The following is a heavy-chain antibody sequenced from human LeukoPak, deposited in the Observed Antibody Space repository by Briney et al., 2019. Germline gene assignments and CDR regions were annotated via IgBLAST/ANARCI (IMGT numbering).Heavy chain of an antibody. CDR3: ARHPYYCSRVGWFDH. J-gene: IGHJ5*02. CDR2: INPNSGGT. CDR1: GYTFTGYY. D-gene: IGHD2-2*01. V-gene: IGHV1-2*06. Sequence: ASVKVSCKASGYTFTGYYMHWVRQAPGQGLEWMGRINPNSGGTNYAQKFQGRVTMTRDTSISTAYMELSRLRSDDTAVYYCARHPYYCSRVGWFDHWGQGTLVTVSS.